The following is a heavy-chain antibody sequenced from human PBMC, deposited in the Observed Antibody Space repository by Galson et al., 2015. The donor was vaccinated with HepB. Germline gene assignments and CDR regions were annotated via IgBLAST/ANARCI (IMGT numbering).Heavy chain of an antibody. CDR3: SRQKVDSSSWRRLNWFDP. J-gene: IGHJ5*02. CDR1: GGSISSYY. V-gene: IGHV4-59*08. D-gene: IGHD6-13*01. Sequence: EPLSLTCTVSGGSISSYYWSWIRQPPGKGLEGIGYIYYSGSTNYNPSLKSRVTISVDTSKNQFSLKLSSVTAADTAVYYCSRQKVDSSSWRRLNWFDPWGQGTLVTVSS. CDR2: IYYSGST.